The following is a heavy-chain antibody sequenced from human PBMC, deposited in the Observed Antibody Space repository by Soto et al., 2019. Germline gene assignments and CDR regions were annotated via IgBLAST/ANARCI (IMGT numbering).Heavy chain of an antibody. Sequence: TGGSLRPSCAAFGFSLSDYAVNRVRQAPGKGLEWVAFITCDRRNKYYADSVKGRFTISRDNSKNTLYLQMNSLRAEDTAVYYCARGFRYDILTGYPHAPIDYWGQGTLVTVSS. J-gene: IGHJ4*02. CDR1: GFSLSDYA. V-gene: IGHV3-30*02. CDR2: ITCDRRNK. CDR3: ARGFRYDILTGYPHAPIDY. D-gene: IGHD3-9*01.